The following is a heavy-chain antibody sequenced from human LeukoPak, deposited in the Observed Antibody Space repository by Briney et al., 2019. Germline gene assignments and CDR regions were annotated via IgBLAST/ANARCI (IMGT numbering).Heavy chain of an antibody. J-gene: IGHJ4*02. CDR3: ARDPVDY. CDR2: IAYDSSNI. CDR1: GVTFSNFA. Sequence: GGSLRLSCAASGVTFSNFALHWVRQPPGKGLEWIAFIAYDSSNIYYADSVRGRSSISRDNSKNTLYLQMNSLRPEDTAVYYCARDPVDYWGQGTLVTVSS. V-gene: IGHV3-30-3*01.